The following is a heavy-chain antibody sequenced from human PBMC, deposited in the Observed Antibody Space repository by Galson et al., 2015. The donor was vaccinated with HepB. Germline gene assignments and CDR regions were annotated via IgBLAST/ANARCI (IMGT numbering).Heavy chain of an antibody. D-gene: IGHD3-22*01. V-gene: IGHV1-46*04. Sequence: SVKVSCKASGYTFTSYYMHWVRQAPGQGLEWMGIINPSGGSTSYAQKLQGRVTMTRDTSTSTVYMELSSLGSEDTAVYYCARQNYYDSSGYIGWFDPWGQGTLVTVSS. J-gene: IGHJ5*02. CDR1: GYTFTSYY. CDR2: INPSGGST. CDR3: ARQNYYDSSGYIGWFDP.